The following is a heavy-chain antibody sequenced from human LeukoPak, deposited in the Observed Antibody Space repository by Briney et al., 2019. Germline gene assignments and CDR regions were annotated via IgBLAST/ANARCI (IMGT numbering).Heavy chain of an antibody. V-gene: IGHV3-30*18. Sequence: PGGSLRLSCAASGLTFSTYGMHWVRQAPGKGLEWVAVISYDGSDKYYADSVKGRFTISRDNSKNTLYLQMNSLRAEDTAVYYCAKKGGLLWFEKTDYWGQGTLVTVSS. CDR1: GLTFSTYG. CDR3: AKKGGLLWFEKTDY. D-gene: IGHD3-10*01. CDR2: ISYDGSDK. J-gene: IGHJ4*02.